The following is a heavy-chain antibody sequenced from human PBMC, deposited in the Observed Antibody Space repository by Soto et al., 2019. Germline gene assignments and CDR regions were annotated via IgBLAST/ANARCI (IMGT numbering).Heavy chain of an antibody. CDR2: IGTAGDT. J-gene: IGHJ6*02. V-gene: IGHV3-13*01. D-gene: IGHD2-2*02. Sequence: GGSLRLSCAASGFTFSSYDMHWVRQATGKGLEWVSAIGTAGDTYYPGSVKGRFNISRENAKNSLYLQMNSLRAEDTAVYYCARVRNDGYCSSTSCYRIYYYGMDVWGQGTTVTVSS. CDR1: GFTFSSYD. CDR3: ARVRNDGYCSSTSCYRIYYYGMDV.